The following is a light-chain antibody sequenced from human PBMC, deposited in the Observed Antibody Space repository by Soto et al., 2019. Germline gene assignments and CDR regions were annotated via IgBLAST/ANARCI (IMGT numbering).Light chain of an antibody. Sequence: ETMMTQSPDTLSVSLGERATLSCRASQSLRSSLAWYQQKPGQAPRLLIYDASTRATGIPARFSGSGSGTDFTLTISRLEPEDFAVYYCQQYGSSLITFGQGTRLEI. CDR1: QSLRSS. J-gene: IGKJ5*01. CDR3: QQYGSSLIT. CDR2: DAS. V-gene: IGKV3-20*01.